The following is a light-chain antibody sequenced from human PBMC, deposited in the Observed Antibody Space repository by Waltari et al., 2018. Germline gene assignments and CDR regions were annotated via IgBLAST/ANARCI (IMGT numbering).Light chain of an antibody. CDR3: SSYAGNNIVL. CDR2: EVT. CDR1: SNDVGGWNY. Sequence: QSALTQPPSASGSPGQSVTISCTGTSNDVGGWNYVSWYQQHPGKAPKLIIYEVTKWPSGVPDRFAGSKSGNTASLTVSGLRAEDEADYYCSSYAGNNIVLFGGGTKLTVV. J-gene: IGLJ2*01. V-gene: IGLV2-8*01.